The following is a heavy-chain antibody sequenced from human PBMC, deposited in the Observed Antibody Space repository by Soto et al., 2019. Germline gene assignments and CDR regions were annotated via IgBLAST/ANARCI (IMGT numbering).Heavy chain of an antibody. CDR3: ARALKGTIFGVVPNYYMDV. CDR1: GYTFTSYA. V-gene: IGHV1-3*01. CDR2: INAGNGNT. Sequence: GASVKVSCKASGYTFTSYAMHWVRQAPGQRLEWMGWINAGNGNTKYSQKFQGRVTITRDTSASTAYMELSSLRSGDTAVYYCARALKGTIFGVVPNYYMDVWGKGTTVTVSS. D-gene: IGHD3-3*01. J-gene: IGHJ6*03.